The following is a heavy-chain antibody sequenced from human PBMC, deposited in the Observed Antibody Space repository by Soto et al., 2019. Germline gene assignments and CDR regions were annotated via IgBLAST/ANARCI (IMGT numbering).Heavy chain of an antibody. CDR1: GYTFTSYG. CDR2: ISAYNGGT. Sequence: ASVKVSCKASGYTFTSYGISWVRQAPGQGLEWMGWISAYNGGTNYAQKFQGWVTMTRDTSISTAYMELSRLRSDDTAVYYCARDVVVAVAGTDYYYYGMDVWGQGTTVTVSS. J-gene: IGHJ6*02. V-gene: IGHV1-18*01. CDR3: ARDVVVAVAGTDYYYYGMDV. D-gene: IGHD6-19*01.